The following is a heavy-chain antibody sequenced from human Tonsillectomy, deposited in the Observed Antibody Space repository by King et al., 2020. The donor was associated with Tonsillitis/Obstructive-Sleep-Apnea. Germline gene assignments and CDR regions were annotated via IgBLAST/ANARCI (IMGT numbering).Heavy chain of an antibody. Sequence: VQLVESGGGLVKPGGSLRLSCAASGFTFSDYYMTWIRQAPGKGLEWVSYISSSSSYTNFADSVKGRFTISRDNAKNSLYLQMNSLRAEDTAMYYGARGGWGYYESSGYYLFDSWGQGTLVTVSS. D-gene: IGHD3-22*01. CDR3: ARGGWGYYESSGYYLFDS. CDR2: ISSSSSYT. CDR1: GFTFSDYY. J-gene: IGHJ4*02. V-gene: IGHV3-11*05.